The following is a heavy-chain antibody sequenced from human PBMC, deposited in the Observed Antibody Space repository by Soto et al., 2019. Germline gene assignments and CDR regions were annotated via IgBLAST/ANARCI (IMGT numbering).Heavy chain of an antibody. CDR3: ARGHDY. CDR2: ISSGGSYI. V-gene: IGHV3-21*01. Sequence: GGSLRLSCAGSGFTFTDFKMIWVRQAPGKGLEWVSFISSGGSYIYYADSVKGRFTISRDNSKNSLYLQMNSLRAEDTAVYYCARGHDYWGQGTLVTVSS. J-gene: IGHJ4*02. CDR1: GFTFTDFK.